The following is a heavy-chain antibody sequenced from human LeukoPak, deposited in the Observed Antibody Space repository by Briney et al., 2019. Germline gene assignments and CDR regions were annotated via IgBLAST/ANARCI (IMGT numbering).Heavy chain of an antibody. J-gene: IGHJ3*02. CDR1: GFTFSSYA. D-gene: IGHD3-3*01. CDR2: ISYDGSNK. V-gene: IGHV3-30-3*01. CDR3: ARSKLRFLEWLLFDAFDI. Sequence: GGSLRLSCAASGFTFSSYAMHWVRQAPGKGLEWVAVISYDGSNKYYADSVKGRFTISRDNSKNTLYLQMNSLRAEDTAVYYCARSKLRFLEWLLFDAFDIWGQGTMVTVSS.